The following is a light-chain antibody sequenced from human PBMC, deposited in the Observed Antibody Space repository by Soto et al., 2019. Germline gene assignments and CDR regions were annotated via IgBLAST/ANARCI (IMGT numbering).Light chain of an antibody. CDR1: GSSIGTNT. V-gene: IGLV1-44*01. Sequence: QSVLTQPPSASGTPGQRVTISCSGSGSSIGTNTVNWYQQLPGTAPKLLIYGDNQRPSGVPDRFSGSKSGTSASLAISGLQSEDEAEYYCAAWDDSLNNVLFGGGTKLTVL. CDR2: GDN. CDR3: AAWDDSLNNVL. J-gene: IGLJ2*01.